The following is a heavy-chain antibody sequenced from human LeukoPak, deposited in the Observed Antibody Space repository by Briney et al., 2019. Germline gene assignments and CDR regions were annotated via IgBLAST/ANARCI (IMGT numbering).Heavy chain of an antibody. V-gene: IGHV4-31*03. J-gene: IGHJ4*02. D-gene: IGHD3-3*01. Sequence: SQTLSLTCTVSGGSISSGAYYWSWLRQHPGTGLEGIGYVYFSGSTYYNPSLKSRVTISVDTSKNQFSLKLSSVTAADTAVYYCARETLEWLLDYWGQGTLVTVSS. CDR1: GGSISSGAYY. CDR3: ARETLEWLLDY. CDR2: VYFSGST.